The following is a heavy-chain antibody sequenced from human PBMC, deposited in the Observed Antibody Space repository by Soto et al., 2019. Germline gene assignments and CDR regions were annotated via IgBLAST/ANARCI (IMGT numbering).Heavy chain of an antibody. CDR2: IWYDGSNK. CDR1: GFTFSSYG. J-gene: IGHJ4*02. D-gene: IGHD1-1*01. V-gene: IGHV3-33*01. Sequence: QVQLVESGGGVVQPGRSLRLSCAASGFTFSSYGMHWVRQAPGKGLEWVAVIWYDGSNKYYADSVKGRFTISRENSKNTLYLEMNSLRAEDTAVYYCARDSTSAFDYWGQGTLVTVSS. CDR3: ARDSTSAFDY.